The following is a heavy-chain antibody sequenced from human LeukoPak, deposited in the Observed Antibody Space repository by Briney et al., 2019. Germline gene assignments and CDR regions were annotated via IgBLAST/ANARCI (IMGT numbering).Heavy chain of an antibody. CDR1: GYTFTSYY. CDR3: ARNLRNYDGYPFDY. Sequence: ASVKVSCKASGYTFTSYYMHWVRQAPGQGLEWVALINPTYEITTYAQKFLGRVTVTRDTSTSTVYMELSSLRSEDTAVYYCARNLRNYDGYPFDYWGQGTLVTVSS. D-gene: IGHD4-11*01. V-gene: IGHV1-46*01. CDR2: INPTYEIT. J-gene: IGHJ4*02.